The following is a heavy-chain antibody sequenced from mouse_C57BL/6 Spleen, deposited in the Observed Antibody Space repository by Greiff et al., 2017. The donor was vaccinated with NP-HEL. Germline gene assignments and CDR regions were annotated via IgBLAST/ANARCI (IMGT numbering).Heavy chain of an antibody. D-gene: IGHD2-3*01. CDR1: GFNIKNTY. V-gene: IGHV14-3*01. J-gene: IGHJ4*01. Sequence: EVQLQQSVAELVRPGASVKLSCTASGFNIKNTYMHWVKQRPEQGLEWIGRIDPANGNTKYAPKFQGQATIAADTSSNTAYLQLSSLTSEDTAICYCARDDGVRDYAMDYWGQGTSVTVSS. CDR2: IDPANGNT. CDR3: ARDDGVRDYAMDY.